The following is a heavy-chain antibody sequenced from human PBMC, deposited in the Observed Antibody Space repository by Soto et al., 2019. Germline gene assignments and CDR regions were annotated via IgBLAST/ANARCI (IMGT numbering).Heavy chain of an antibody. Sequence: EVQLVESGGGLVKPGGSLRLSCAASGFTFSSYSMNWVRQAPGKGLEWVSSISSSSSYIYYADSVKGRFTISKDNAKNSLYLQINSLRAEDTAVYYCARDGYCTNGVCYSFDYWGQGTLVIVSS. CDR1: GFTFSSYS. V-gene: IGHV3-21*01. CDR3: ARDGYCTNGVCYSFDY. CDR2: ISSSSSYI. J-gene: IGHJ4*02. D-gene: IGHD2-8*01.